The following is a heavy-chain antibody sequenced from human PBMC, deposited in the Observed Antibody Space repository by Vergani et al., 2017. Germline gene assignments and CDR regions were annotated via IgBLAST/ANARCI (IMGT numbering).Heavy chain of an antibody. Sequence: QVQLQESGPGLVKPSQTLSLTCTVSGGSISSGGYYWSCIRQHPGKGLEWIGYIYDSGSPYYNPSLKSRVTISVDTSKNQFSLKLSSVTAADTAVYYCPRGGYGWFDPWGKGTLVTVSS. J-gene: IGHJ5*02. CDR3: PRGGYGWFDP. CDR1: GGSISSGGYY. D-gene: IGHD5-18*01. CDR2: IYDSGSP. V-gene: IGHV4-31*03.